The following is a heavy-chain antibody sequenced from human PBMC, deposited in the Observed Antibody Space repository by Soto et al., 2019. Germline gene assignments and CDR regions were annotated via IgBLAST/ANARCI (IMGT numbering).Heavy chain of an antibody. J-gene: IGHJ4*01. Sequence: SVKVSCKASGDTFSSYIFSWVRQAPGQGLEWMGRIIPILNIANYAQKFNDRVTITADKSTSTAYMELSSLRSEDTAVYYCASVYDFYGSGSYDYFDYWG. CDR2: IIPILNIA. D-gene: IGHD3-10*01. CDR1: GDTFSSYI. CDR3: ASVYDFYGSGSYDYFDY. V-gene: IGHV1-69*02.